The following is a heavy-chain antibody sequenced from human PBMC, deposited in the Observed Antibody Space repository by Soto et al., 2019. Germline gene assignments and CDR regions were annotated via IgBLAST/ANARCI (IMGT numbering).Heavy chain of an antibody. D-gene: IGHD1-1*01. V-gene: IGHV4-38-2*02. Sequence: KPSETLSLTCAVSGYSISSGYYWGWIRQPPGKGLEWIGSIYHSGSTYYNPSLKSRVTISVDTSKNQFSLKLSSVTAADTAVYYCARDLSTLIAGLFDPWGQGTQVTVSS. CDR1: GYSISSGYY. CDR3: ARDLSTLIAGLFDP. CDR2: IYHSGST. J-gene: IGHJ5*02.